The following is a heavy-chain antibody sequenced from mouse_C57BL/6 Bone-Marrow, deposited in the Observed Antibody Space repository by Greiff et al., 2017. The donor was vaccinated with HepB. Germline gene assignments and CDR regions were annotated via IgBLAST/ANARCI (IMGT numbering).Heavy chain of an antibody. Sequence: QVQLQQPGAELVKPGASVKLSCKASGYTFTSYWMHWVKQRPGQGLEWIGMIHPNSGSTNYNEKFKSKATLTVDTSSSTAYMQLSSLTSEDSAVYYCARDHYYYGSSYRGYFDVWGTGTTVTVSS. D-gene: IGHD1-1*01. J-gene: IGHJ1*03. CDR1: GYTFTSYW. V-gene: IGHV1-64*01. CDR3: ARDHYYYGSSYRGYFDV. CDR2: IHPNSGST.